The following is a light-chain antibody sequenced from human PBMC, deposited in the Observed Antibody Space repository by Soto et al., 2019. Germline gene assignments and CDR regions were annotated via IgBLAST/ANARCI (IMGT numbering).Light chain of an antibody. J-gene: IGKJ1*01. V-gene: IGKV1-5*03. CDR2: KAS. CDR1: QSISSW. Sequence: DIQMTQSPSTLSASVGDRVTITCRASQSISSWLAWYQQKPGTAPNLLIYKASTLRSGVPSRFSDSGSGTEFTFTISSLQPDNSATYICQQYNDNWTFGQGTKVEIK. CDR3: QQYNDNWT.